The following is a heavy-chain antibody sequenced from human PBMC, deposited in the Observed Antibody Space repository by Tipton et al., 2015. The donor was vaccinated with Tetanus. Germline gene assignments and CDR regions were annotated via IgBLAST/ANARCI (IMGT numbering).Heavy chain of an antibody. V-gene: IGHV3-64*02. CDR1: GFIFSAYP. Sequence: SLRLSCAASGFIFSAYPMHWVRQAPGKGLEYVSSILRSEDPPLYVDSVKGRFTTSSDNSKNMVYLQMDSLRGDDTGVYYCARDRDGGWSFDSWGQGTLVTVSS. J-gene: IGHJ4*02. CDR2: ILRSEDPP. CDR3: ARDRDGGWSFDS. D-gene: IGHD6-19*01.